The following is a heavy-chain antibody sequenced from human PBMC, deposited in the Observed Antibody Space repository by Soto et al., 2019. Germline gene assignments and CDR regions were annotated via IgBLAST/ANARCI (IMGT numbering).Heavy chain of an antibody. CDR1: GFTFSSYG. D-gene: IGHD2-21*02. CDR3: ARSSGAATRMTAQNWYFDL. J-gene: IGHJ2*01. CDR2: ISYDGSNK. V-gene: IGHV3-30*03. Sequence: QVQLVESGGGVVQPGRSLRLSCAASGFTFSSYGMHWVRQAPGKGLEWVAVISYDGSNKYYADSVKGRFTISRDNSKNTLYLQMNSLRAEDTAVYYCARSSGAATRMTAQNWYFDLWGRGTLVTVSS.